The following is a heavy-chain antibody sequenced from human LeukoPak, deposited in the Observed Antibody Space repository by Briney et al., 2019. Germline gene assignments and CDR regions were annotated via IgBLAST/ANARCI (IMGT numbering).Heavy chain of an antibody. V-gene: IGHV3-23*01. Sequence: PGGSLRLSCAASGFTFSSYAMSWVRQAPGKGLEWVSSIIGNGGSTYFVDSVKGRFTISRDNSKNTLYLQMNSLRAEDTAVYYCAKLPEYYYASGSSYADYWGQGTLVTVSS. CDR2: IIGNGGST. J-gene: IGHJ4*02. CDR1: GFTFSSYA. CDR3: AKLPEYYYASGSSYADY. D-gene: IGHD3-10*01.